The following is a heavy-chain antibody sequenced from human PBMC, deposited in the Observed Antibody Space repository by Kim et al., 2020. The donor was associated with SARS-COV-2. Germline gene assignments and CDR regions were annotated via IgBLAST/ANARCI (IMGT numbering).Heavy chain of an antibody. J-gene: IGHJ6*03. CDR3: ARYYSNPYFYMDV. CDR1: GGSINGDY. Sequence: SETLSLTCTVSGGSINGDYWSWVRQPPGKGLEWIAYIHYSGSTNSNPTLKSRVIISVDTSKNQYCLNVTSVTAADTAGYYCARYYSNPYFYMDVWGKGTTVTVSS. D-gene: IGHD6-13*01. V-gene: IGHV4-59*01. CDR2: IHYSGST.